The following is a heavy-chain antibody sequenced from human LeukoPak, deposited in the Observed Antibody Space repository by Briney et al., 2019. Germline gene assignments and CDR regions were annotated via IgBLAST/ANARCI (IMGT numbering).Heavy chain of an antibody. CDR3: ARVQNRCSSTSCYTSWWFDP. Sequence: SETLSLTCTVSAGSISSSSYYWGWIRQPPGKGLEWIGSIYYSGNTYYNPSLQSRVTISVDTSKNQFSLKLSSVTAADTAVYYCARVQNRCSSTSCYTSWWFDPWGQGTLVTVSS. D-gene: IGHD2-2*02. CDR2: IYYSGNT. CDR1: AGSISSSSYY. V-gene: IGHV4-39*07. J-gene: IGHJ5*02.